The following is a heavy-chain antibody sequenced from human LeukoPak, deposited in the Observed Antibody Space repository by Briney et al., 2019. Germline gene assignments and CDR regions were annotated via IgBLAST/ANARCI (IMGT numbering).Heavy chain of an antibody. J-gene: IGHJ4*02. D-gene: IGHD3-22*01. CDR1: GFTVNNNY. V-gene: IGHV3-53*01. CDR2: IYSGGST. CDR3: ARAPGHYYDSSGYYPPPKFDY. Sequence: GSLRLSCAASGFTVNNNYMSWVRQAPGKGLEWVSGIYSGGSTYYADSVKGRFTISRDNSKNTLYLQMNSLRAEDTAVYYCARAPGHYYDSSGYYPPPKFDYWGQGTLVTVSS.